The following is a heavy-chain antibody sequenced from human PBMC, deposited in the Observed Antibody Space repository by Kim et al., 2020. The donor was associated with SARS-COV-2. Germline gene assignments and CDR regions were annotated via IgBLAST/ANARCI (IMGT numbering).Heavy chain of an antibody. D-gene: IGHD1-26*01. CDR2: IYHSGST. CDR1: GGSISSSNW. J-gene: IGHJ5*02. V-gene: IGHV4-4*02. Sequence: SETLSLTCAVSGGSISSSNWWSWVRQPPGKGLEWIGEIYHSGSTNYNPSLKSRVTISVDKSKNQFSLKLSSVTAADTAVYYCASKESGSVPNPWFDPWGQGTLVTVSS. CDR3: ASKESGSVPNPWFDP.